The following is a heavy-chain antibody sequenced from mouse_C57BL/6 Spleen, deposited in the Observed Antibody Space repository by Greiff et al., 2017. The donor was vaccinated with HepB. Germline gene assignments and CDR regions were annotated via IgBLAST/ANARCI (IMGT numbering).Heavy chain of an antibody. Sequence: QVHVKQSGAELVKPGASVKISCKASGYAFSSYWMNWVKQRPGKGLEWIGQIYPGDGDTNYNGKFKGKATLTADKSSSTAYMQLSSLTSEDSAVYFCARSTGDAFDYWGQGTTLTVSS. CDR1: GYAFSSYW. CDR3: ARSTGDAFDY. CDR2: IYPGDGDT. J-gene: IGHJ2*01. V-gene: IGHV1-80*01.